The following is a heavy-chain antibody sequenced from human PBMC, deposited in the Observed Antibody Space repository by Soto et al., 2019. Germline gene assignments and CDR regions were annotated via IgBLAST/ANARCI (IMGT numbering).Heavy chain of an antibody. CDR1: GFAFTRYS. Sequence: EVQLVESGGGLVKPGGSLRLSCAASGFAFTRYSMNWVRQAPGKGLEWVSSISSTTNYIYYGDSMKGRFTISRDKAKNSLYLEMNSLRAEDTAVYYGASASAYLTSNFDSWGQGTLVTVSS. CDR3: ASASAYLTSNFDS. J-gene: IGHJ4*02. D-gene: IGHD2-2*01. V-gene: IGHV3-21*06. CDR2: ISSTTNYI.